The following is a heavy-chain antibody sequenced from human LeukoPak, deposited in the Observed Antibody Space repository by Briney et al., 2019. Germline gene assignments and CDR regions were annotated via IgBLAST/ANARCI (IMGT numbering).Heavy chain of an antibody. CDR3: ARETGDGYDY. CDR2: ISSSGSTI. Sequence: GGSLRLSCAASGSTFSSYEMNWVRQAPGKGLEWVSYISSSGSTIYYADSVKGRFTITRDNAKNSLYLQMNSLRAEDTAVYYCARETGDGYDYWGQGTLVTVSS. CDR1: GSTFSSYE. J-gene: IGHJ4*02. V-gene: IGHV3-48*03. D-gene: IGHD5-24*01.